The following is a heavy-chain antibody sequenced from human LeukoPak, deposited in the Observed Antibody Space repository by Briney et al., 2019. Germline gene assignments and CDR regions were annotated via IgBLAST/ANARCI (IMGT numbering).Heavy chain of an antibody. Sequence: ASVRVSCKASGGTFSSYAISWVRQAPGQGLEWMGRIIPILGIANYAQKFQGRVTMTTDTSTSTAYMELRSLRSDDTAVYYCARVSIAAAGKMGYWGQGTLVTVSS. D-gene: IGHD6-13*01. V-gene: IGHV1-69*04. CDR2: IIPILGIA. CDR3: ARVSIAAAGKMGY. CDR1: GGTFSSYA. J-gene: IGHJ4*02.